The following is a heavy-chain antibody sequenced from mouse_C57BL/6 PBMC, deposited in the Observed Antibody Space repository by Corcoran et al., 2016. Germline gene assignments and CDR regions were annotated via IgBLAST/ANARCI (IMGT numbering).Heavy chain of an antibody. CDR2: IKQDGNEK. V-gene: IGHV5-17*01. D-gene: IGHD1-1*02. CDR1: GFALSTYW. CDR3: ARLRWFGGSPGYFDY. Sequence: EVQLVESGGGLVQPGGSLRLSCAASGFALSTYWMSWVRQAPGKGLEWVANIKQDGNEKYYVDSVKGRFTISRDNAKNSLYLQMNSLRAEDTAVYYCARLRWFGGSPGYFDYWGQGTLVTVSS. J-gene: IGHJ2*01.